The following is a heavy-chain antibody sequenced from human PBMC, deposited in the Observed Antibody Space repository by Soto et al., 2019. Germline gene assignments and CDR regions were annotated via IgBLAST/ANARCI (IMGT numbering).Heavy chain of an antibody. CDR3: ARVGVAAPIDP. J-gene: IGHJ5*02. Sequence: EVQLVESGGGLVQPGGSLSLSCAASGVRFSDYSMTWVRQAPGKGLEWVADIKHDGSEKHYLDSVKGRFTISRDDARNSLYLQISSLRAEDTAVYYCARVGVAAPIDPWGQGNLVTVSS. V-gene: IGHV3-7*01. CDR2: IKHDGSEK. CDR1: GVRFSDYS. D-gene: IGHD6-6*01.